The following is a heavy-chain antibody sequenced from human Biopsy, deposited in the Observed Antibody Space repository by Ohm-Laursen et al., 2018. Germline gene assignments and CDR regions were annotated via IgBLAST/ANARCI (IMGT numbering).Heavy chain of an antibody. J-gene: IGHJ5*02. CDR3: ARGGNGYNYVTPGTWFDP. V-gene: IGHV4-34*01. Sequence: TLSLTCAVYGESFNGYYWSWIRQTPGKGLEWIGEINHSGRTNYNPSLKSRVTISVDSSKNQFSLRLRSVTAADTAVYYCARGGNGYNYVTPGTWFDPWGRGTPVTVSS. CDR1: GESFNGYY. CDR2: INHSGRT. D-gene: IGHD5-24*01.